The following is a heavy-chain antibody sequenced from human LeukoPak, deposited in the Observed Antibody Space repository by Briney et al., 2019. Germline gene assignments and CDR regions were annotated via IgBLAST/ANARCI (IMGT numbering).Heavy chain of an antibody. CDR1: GGSISSGGNY. J-gene: IGHJ4*02. Sequence: SETLSLTCSVSGGSISSGGNYWSWLRQLPGKGLEWIGYIYYVGNTNYNPSLKSRLSMSVDTSKNQFSLSLTSVTAADTAVYYCARVEVIGSTRYFDYWGQGAMVSVSS. V-gene: IGHV4-31*03. CDR2: IYYVGNT. D-gene: IGHD3-16*02. CDR3: ARVEVIGSTRYFDY.